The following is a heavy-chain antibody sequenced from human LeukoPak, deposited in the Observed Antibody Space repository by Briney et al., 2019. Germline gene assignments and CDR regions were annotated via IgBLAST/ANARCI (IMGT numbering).Heavy chain of an antibody. Sequence: GGSLRLSCAASGFTFSSFAMSWVRQAPGKGLEWVSAISGSGGSRYYADSVQGRYSISRDNSKNTLYLQMYSLRAEDTAAYYCARMMYSSGWLAYFDYWGQGTLVTVSS. CDR1: GFTFSSFA. CDR2: ISGSGGSR. V-gene: IGHV3-23*01. CDR3: ARMMYSSGWLAYFDY. D-gene: IGHD6-19*01. J-gene: IGHJ4*02.